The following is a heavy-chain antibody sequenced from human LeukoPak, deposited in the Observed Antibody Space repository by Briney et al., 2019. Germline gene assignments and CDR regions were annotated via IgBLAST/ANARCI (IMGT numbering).Heavy chain of an antibody. CDR1: GGSISSGSYY. V-gene: IGHV4-61*02. CDR3: AREVSDYHLDYNWFDP. Sequence: PSETLSLTCTVSGGSISSGSYYWSWIRQPAGKGLEWIGRIYTSGSTNYNPSLKSRVTISVDTSKNQFSLKLSSVTAADTAVYYCAREVSDYHLDYNWFDPWGQGTLVTVSS. D-gene: IGHD4-11*01. J-gene: IGHJ5*02. CDR2: IYTSGST.